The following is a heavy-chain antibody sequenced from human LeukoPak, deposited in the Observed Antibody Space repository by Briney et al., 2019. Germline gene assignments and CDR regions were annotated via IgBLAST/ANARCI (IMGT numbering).Heavy chain of an antibody. V-gene: IGHV1-69*05. Sequence: SVKVSCKASGGTFSSYAISWVRQAPGQGLEWMGGIIPIFGTANYAQKFQGRVTITTDESTSTAYMEPSSLRSEDTAVYYCARGYYDTAAGRGYYYYYMDVWGKGTTVTVSS. CDR3: ARGYYDTAAGRGYYYYYMDV. CDR2: IIPIFGTA. D-gene: IGHD3-22*01. CDR1: GGTFSSYA. J-gene: IGHJ6*03.